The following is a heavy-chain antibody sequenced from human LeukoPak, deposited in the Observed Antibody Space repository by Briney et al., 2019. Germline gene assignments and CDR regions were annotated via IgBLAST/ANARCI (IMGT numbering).Heavy chain of an antibody. J-gene: IGHJ4*02. D-gene: IGHD6-19*01. V-gene: IGHV3-33*06. CDR2: IWFDGSQT. CDR1: GFSFSKSA. CDR3: LKDRTVAGTVARYYFVS. Sequence: PGGSLRLSCAASGFSFSKSAMHWVRQAPGKGLEWVAVIWFDGSQTFYADSVKGRFTISRDNSKNTLYLQMKSLRADDTAFYDCLKDRTVAGTVARYYFVSWVQGALVTVCS.